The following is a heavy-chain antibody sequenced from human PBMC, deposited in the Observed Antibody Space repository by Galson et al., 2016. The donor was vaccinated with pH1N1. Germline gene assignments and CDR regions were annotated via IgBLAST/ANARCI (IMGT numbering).Heavy chain of an antibody. Sequence: SVKVSCKASGYTFTSYGISWVRQAPGQGLEWMGWISAYNGNTNHAQKLQGRVTMTTDTSTSTAYMELRSLRSDDTAVYYCARDRGFWSGLYFDYWGQGTLVTVSS. CDR2: ISAYNGNT. V-gene: IGHV1-18*01. J-gene: IGHJ4*02. CDR3: ARDRGFWSGLYFDY. CDR1: GYTFTSYG. D-gene: IGHD3-3*01.